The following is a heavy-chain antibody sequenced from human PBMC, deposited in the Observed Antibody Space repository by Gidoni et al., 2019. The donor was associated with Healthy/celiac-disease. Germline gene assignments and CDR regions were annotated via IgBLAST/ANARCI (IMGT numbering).Heavy chain of an antibody. Sequence: QVQLVQSGAEVKKPGASVTVSCKVPGYTLTELSMHWVRQAPGKGLEWMGGFEPEDGETIYAQKFQGRVTMTEDTSTDTAYMELSSLRSEDTAVYYCATHLLHGDYYYYYMDVWGKGTTVTVSS. D-gene: IGHD4-17*01. J-gene: IGHJ6*03. V-gene: IGHV1-24*01. CDR2: FEPEDGET. CDR3: ATHLLHGDYYYYYMDV. CDR1: GYTLTELS.